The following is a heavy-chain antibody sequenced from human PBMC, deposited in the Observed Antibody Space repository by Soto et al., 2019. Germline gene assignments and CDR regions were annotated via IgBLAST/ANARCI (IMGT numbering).Heavy chain of an antibody. CDR3: ARVPDR. CDR1: GGSISSGGYS. CDR2: IYHSGST. D-gene: IGHD2-2*01. J-gene: IGHJ5*02. Sequence: QLQLQEYGSGLVKPSQTLFLTCAVSGGSISSGGYSWSWIRQPQGKGLEWIGYIYHSGSTYYNPSLRSRVTISVDRSKKQFSMKLSSVTAADTAVYYCARVPDRWGQVTMVSVSS. V-gene: IGHV4-30-2*01.